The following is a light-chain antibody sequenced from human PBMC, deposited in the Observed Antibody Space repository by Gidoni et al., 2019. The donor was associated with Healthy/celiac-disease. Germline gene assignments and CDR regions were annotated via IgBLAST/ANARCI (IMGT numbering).Light chain of an antibody. CDR2: DNN. V-gene: IGLV1-51*01. J-gene: IGLJ3*02. Sequence: QSVLTQPPSVSAAPGQKVTIPCSGSSSNIGNNYVSWYQQLPGTAPKLLIYDNNKRPSGIPDRFSGSKSGTSATLGITGLQTGDEADYYGGTWDSSLSAGVFGGGTKLTVL. CDR3: GTWDSSLSAGV. CDR1: SSNIGNNY.